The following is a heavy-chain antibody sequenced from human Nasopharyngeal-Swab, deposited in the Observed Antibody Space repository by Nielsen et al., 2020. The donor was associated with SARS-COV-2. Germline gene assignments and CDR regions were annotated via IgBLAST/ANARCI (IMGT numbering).Heavy chain of an antibody. CDR2: ISYDGSNK. V-gene: IGHV3-30-3*01. Sequence: GESLKTSCAASGFTFSSYAMHWVRQAPGKGLEWVAVISYDGSNKYYADSVKGRFTISRDNSKNTLYLQMNSLRAEDTAVYYCARKDSGSYRGYFDYWGQGTLVTVSS. CDR1: GFTFSSYA. CDR3: ARKDSGSYRGYFDY. D-gene: IGHD1-26*01. J-gene: IGHJ4*02.